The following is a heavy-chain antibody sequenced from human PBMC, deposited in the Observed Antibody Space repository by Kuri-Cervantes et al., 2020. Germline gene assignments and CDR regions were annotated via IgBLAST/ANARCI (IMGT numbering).Heavy chain of an antibody. CDR3: AKEVWYSGSSYAFDI. D-gene: IGHD1-26*01. Sequence: GESLKISCAASGFTFSSYGMHWVRQAPGKGLEWVAVISYDGSNKYYADSVKGRFTISRDNSKNTLYLQMNSLRAEDTAVYYCAKEVWYSGSSYAFDIWGQGTMVTDSS. V-gene: IGHV3-30*18. J-gene: IGHJ3*02. CDR1: GFTFSSYG. CDR2: ISYDGSNK.